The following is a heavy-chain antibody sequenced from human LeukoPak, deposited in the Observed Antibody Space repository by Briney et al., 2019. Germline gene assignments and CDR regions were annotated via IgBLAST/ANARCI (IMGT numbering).Heavy chain of an antibody. CDR3: ARQDYYYYGMDV. J-gene: IGHJ6*02. Sequence: SETLSLTCAVSGGSISSSNWWSWARQPPGKGLEWIGEIYHSGSTNYSPSFQGQVTISADKSISTAYLQWSSLKASDTAMYYCARQDYYYYGMDVWGQGTTVTVSS. CDR1: GGSISSSNW. CDR2: IYHSGST. V-gene: IGHV4-4*02.